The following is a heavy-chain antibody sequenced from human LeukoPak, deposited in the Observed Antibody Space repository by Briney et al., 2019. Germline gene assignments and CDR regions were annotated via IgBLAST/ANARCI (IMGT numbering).Heavy chain of an antibody. Sequence: PGGSLRLSCAASGFTSSNVWMSWVRQAPGKGLEWVGRIKTKSDGGTKDYAAPVKGRFTISRDDSKNTLYLQMNNLKTEDTAVYYCTTDRGDCFTVHFEYWGQGTLVTVSS. J-gene: IGHJ4*02. CDR1: GFTSSNVW. V-gene: IGHV3-15*01. CDR2: IKTKSDGGTK. CDR3: TTDRGDCFTVHFEY. D-gene: IGHD2-21*02.